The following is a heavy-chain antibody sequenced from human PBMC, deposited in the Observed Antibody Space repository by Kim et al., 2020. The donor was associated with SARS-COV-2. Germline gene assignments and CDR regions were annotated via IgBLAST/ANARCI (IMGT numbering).Heavy chain of an antibody. CDR3: TTDYAYGDYAEDAFDI. V-gene: IGHV3-15*01. J-gene: IGHJ3*02. D-gene: IGHD4-17*01. Sequence: VKGRFTISRDDSKNTLYLQMNSLKTEDTAVYYCTTDYAYGDYAEDAFDIWGQGTMVTVSS.